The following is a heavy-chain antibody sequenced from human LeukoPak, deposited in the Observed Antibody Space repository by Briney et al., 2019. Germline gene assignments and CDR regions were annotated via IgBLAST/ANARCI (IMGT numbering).Heavy chain of an antibody. CDR3: ASTKRSYGLSFDY. Sequence: GGSLRLSCAASGFTFSSYGMHWVRQAPGKGLEWVAFIRYDGSNKNYADSVKGRFTISRDNSKNTLYLQMNSLRAEDTAVYYCASTKRSYGLSFDYWGQGTLVTVSS. CDR1: GFTFSSYG. CDR2: IRYDGSNK. D-gene: IGHD5-18*01. J-gene: IGHJ4*02. V-gene: IGHV3-30*02.